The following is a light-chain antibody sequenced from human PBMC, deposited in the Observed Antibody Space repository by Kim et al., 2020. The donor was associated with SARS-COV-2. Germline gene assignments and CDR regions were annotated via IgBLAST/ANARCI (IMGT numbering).Light chain of an antibody. CDR2: DVS. CDR1: SSDVGGYNS. J-gene: IGLJ3*02. Sequence: QPASVSGSPGQSITISCTGTSSDVGGYNSVXWYQQHPGKAPKLIIYDVSNRPSGVSNRFSGSKSGNTASLTISGLLGEDEADYYCSSYSSTSTRVFG. V-gene: IGLV2-14*03. CDR3: SSYSSTSTRV.